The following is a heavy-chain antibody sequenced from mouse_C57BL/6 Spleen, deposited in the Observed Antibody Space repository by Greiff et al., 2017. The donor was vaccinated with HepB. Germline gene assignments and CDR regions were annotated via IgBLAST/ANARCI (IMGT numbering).Heavy chain of an antibody. J-gene: IGHJ3*01. V-gene: IGHV5-9-1*02. D-gene: IGHD1-1*01. Sequence: EVKLMESGEGLVKPGGSLKLSCAASGFTFSSYAMSWVRQTPEKRLEWVAYISSGGDYIYYADTVKGRFTISRDNARNTLYLQMSSLKSEDTAMYYCTRVDYGSEGFAYWGQGTLVTVSA. CDR1: GFTFSSYA. CDR3: TRVDYGSEGFAY. CDR2: ISSGGDYI.